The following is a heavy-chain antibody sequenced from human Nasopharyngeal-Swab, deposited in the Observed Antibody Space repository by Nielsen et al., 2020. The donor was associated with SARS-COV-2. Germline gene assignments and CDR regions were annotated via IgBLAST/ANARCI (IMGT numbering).Heavy chain of an antibody. J-gene: IGHJ4*02. Sequence: GESLKISCAASGFTFSSYGMHWVRQAPGKGLEWVAVIWYDGSNKYYADSVKGRFTISRDNAKNSLYLQMNSLRAEDTALYYCAKGQGGLYYDILTGYPYWGQETLVTVSS. V-gene: IGHV3-33*03. D-gene: IGHD3-9*01. CDR2: IWYDGSNK. CDR1: GFTFSSYG. CDR3: AKGQGGLYYDILTGYPY.